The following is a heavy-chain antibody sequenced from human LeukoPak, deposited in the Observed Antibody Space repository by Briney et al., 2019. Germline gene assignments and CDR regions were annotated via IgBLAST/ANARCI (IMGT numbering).Heavy chain of an antibody. V-gene: IGHV3-30*03. D-gene: IGHD6-19*01. Sequence: GGSLRLSCAASGFTFSSYGMHWVRQAPGKGLEWVAVISYDGSNKYYADSVKGRFTISRDNSKNTLYVQMNSLRPEDTAVYYCGREGVAVAATRWFDPWGQGTLVTVSS. CDR3: GREGVAVAATRWFDP. CDR2: ISYDGSNK. CDR1: GFTFSSYG. J-gene: IGHJ5*02.